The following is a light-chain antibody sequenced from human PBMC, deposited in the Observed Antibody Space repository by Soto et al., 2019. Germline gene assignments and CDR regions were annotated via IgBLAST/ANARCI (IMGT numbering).Light chain of an antibody. CDR1: NIGSKS. J-gene: IGLJ2*01. Sequence: SYELTQPPSVSVAPGQTARITCGGNNIGSKSVHWYQQKPGQAPVLVVYDDSDRPSGIPERFSGSKSGTSASLAITGLQAEDEADYYCQSYDSSLSGDVVFGGGTQLTVL. V-gene: IGLV3-21*02. CDR2: DDS. CDR3: QSYDSSLSGDVV.